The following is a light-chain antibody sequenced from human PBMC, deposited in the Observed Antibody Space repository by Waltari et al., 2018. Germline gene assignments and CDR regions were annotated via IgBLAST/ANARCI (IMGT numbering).Light chain of an antibody. CDR2: EVS. J-gene: IGKJ1*01. V-gene: IGKV2D-29*02. Sequence: IVMTQAPLSLSVNPGQPASMSCKSSQSLLHSDGRARLYWYLPKPGQSPQLLISEVSNRFSGVTERFSGSGSGTDFTLKISRVEAEDVGVYFCMQNIQLPTFGQGTKVEIE. CDR3: MQNIQLPT. CDR1: QSLLHSDGRAR.